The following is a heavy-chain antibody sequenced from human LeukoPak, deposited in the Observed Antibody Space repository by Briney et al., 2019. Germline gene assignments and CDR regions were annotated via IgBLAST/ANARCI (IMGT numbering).Heavy chain of an antibody. D-gene: IGHD3-22*01. J-gene: IGHJ5*02. CDR2: INPNSGGT. CDR1: GYTFTGYY. CDR3: ARDYYDSSGYYYGGWFDP. V-gene: IGHV1-2*06. Sequence: GASVKVSCKASGYTFTGYYMHWVRQAPGQGLEWMGRINPNSGGTNYAQKFQGRVTMTRDTSISTAYMELSRLRSDDTAVYYCARDYYDSSGYYYGGWFDPWGQGTLVTVPS.